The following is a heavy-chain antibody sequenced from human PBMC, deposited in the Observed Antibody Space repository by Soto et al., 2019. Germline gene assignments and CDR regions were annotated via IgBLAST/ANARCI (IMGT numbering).Heavy chain of an antibody. J-gene: IGHJ5*02. CDR3: AKDRGHNVLRFLEWLSPPNWFDP. CDR2: ISYDGSNK. CDR1: GFTFSSYG. V-gene: IGHV3-30*18. Sequence: PGGSLRLSCAASGFTFSSYGMHWVRQAPGKGLEWVAVISYDGSNKYYADSVKGRFTISRDNSKNTLYLQMNSLRAEDTAVYYCAKDRGHNVLRFLEWLSPPNWFDPWGQGTLVTVS. D-gene: IGHD3-3*01.